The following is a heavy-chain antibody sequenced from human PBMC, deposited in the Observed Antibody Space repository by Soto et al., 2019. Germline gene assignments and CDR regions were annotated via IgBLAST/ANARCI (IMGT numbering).Heavy chain of an antibody. D-gene: IGHD3-3*01. Sequence: QVQLGQSGAEVKKPGASVKVSCKASGYTFTSYYMHWVRQAHGQGLEWMGIINPSGGSTSYAQKFQGRVTMTRATSTSTVYLELSSLRSEDTAVYYCARVRGVRFLEWSYGMDVWGQGTTVTVSS. V-gene: IGHV1-46*01. CDR2: INPSGGST. CDR3: ARVRGVRFLEWSYGMDV. CDR1: GYTFTSYY. J-gene: IGHJ6*02.